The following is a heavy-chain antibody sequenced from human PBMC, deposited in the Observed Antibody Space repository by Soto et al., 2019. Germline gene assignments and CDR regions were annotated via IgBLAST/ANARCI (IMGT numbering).Heavy chain of an antibody. J-gene: IGHJ4*02. CDR1: GYAFTTYG. CDR3: ARGRYGDY. V-gene: IGHV1-18*01. CDR2: VSAHNGNT. D-gene: IGHD1-1*01. Sequence: QVHLVQSGAEVKKPGASVKVSCQGSGYAFTTYGITWVRQAPGQGLEWMGWVSAHNGNTNNAQKLQGRVTVTRDTSKRTAYMQLRRLRYDDTAMYYCARGRYGDYWGQGALVTVSS.